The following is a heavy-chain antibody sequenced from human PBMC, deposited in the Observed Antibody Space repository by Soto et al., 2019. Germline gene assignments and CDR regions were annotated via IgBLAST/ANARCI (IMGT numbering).Heavy chain of an antibody. CDR2: IIPVFGRT. D-gene: IGHD3-9*01. CDR3: AREWTGPEGTDAVRYYYYGVDV. Sequence: QVQLVQSGAEVKKPGSAVQVSCKASGGTFRRNAFSWVRQAPGQGLEWMGGIIPVFGRTNYPQKFQGRVTITADESTSTVYMELSSLRSDDTAIYYCAREWTGPEGTDAVRYYYYGVDVWGQGTTVTVSS. J-gene: IGHJ6*02. CDR1: GGTFRRNA. V-gene: IGHV1-69*01.